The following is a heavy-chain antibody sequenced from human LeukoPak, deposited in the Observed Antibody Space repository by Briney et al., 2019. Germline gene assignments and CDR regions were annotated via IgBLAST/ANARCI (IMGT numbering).Heavy chain of an antibody. D-gene: IGHD3-10*01. CDR1: GDSPSIYY. Sequence: PSETLSLTSTVSGDSPSIYYWSGIRQSAGTGLEWIGRIYCSATNYNPSLRGRHTMSIDTHMYQLSLNLRSVAAADTAVYNCARVSGSWGGVHGGQGALVTVSS. J-gene: IGHJ4*02. CDR3: ARVSGSWGGVH. CDR2: IYCSAT. V-gene: IGHV4-4*07.